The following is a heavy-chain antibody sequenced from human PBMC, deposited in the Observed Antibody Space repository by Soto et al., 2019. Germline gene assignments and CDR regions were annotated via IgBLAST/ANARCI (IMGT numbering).Heavy chain of an antibody. CDR2: IYSGGST. J-gene: IGHJ3*02. CDR1: GFTVSSNY. CDR3: ARVTTTVTIDAFDI. V-gene: IGHV3-66*01. D-gene: IGHD4-17*01. Sequence: EVQLVESGGGLVQPGGSLRLSCAASGFTVSSNYMSWVRQAPGKGLAWVSVIYSGGSTYYADSVKGRFTISRDNSKNTLYLQMNSLRAEDTAVYYCARVTTTVTIDAFDIWAQGTMVTVSS.